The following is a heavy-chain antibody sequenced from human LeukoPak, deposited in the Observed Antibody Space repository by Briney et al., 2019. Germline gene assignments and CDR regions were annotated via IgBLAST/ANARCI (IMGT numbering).Heavy chain of an antibody. Sequence: PGGSLRPSCAASGFTFSSYGMHWVRQAPGKGLEWVAVISYDGSNKYYADSVKGRFTISRDNSKNTLYLQMNSLRAEDTAVYYCAKTSLASFVTEYYFDYWGQGTLVTVSS. CDR2: ISYDGSNK. V-gene: IGHV3-30*18. J-gene: IGHJ4*02. D-gene: IGHD5-12*01. CDR1: GFTFSSYG. CDR3: AKTSLASFVTEYYFDY.